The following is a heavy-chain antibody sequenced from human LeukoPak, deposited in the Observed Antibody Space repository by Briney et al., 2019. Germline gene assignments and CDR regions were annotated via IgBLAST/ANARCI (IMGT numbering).Heavy chain of an antibody. D-gene: IGHD4-17*01. CDR2: IYYSGST. CDR1: GGSISSSSYY. V-gene: IGHV4-39*07. J-gene: IGHJ4*02. CDR3: ASSYGDLPDYYFDY. Sequence: SETLSLTCTVSGGSISSSSYYWGWIRQPPGKGLEWIGSIYYSGSTYYNPSLKSRVTISVDTSKNQFSLKLSSVTAADTAVYYCASSYGDLPDYYFDYWGQGTLVTVSS.